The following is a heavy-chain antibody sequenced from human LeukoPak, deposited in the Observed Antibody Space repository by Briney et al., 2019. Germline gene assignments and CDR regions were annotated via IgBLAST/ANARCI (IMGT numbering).Heavy chain of an antibody. CDR2: ISSSSSFI. CDR1: GFTFSSYS. J-gene: IGHJ6*04. CDR3: ARDRGYCSSTSCYGDYYYGMDV. V-gene: IGHV3-21*01. D-gene: IGHD2-2*01. Sequence: PGGSLRLSCAASGFTFSSYSMNWVPPAPGKGVEWVSSISSSSSFIYYADSVKGRFTISRDNAKNSLYLQMNSLRAEDTAVYYCARDRGYCSSTSCYGDYYYGMDVWGKGTTVTVSS.